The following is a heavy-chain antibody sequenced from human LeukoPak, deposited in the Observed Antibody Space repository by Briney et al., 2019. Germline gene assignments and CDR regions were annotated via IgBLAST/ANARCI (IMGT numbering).Heavy chain of an antibody. D-gene: IGHD3-10*01. CDR2: IIPTFGTA. J-gene: IGHJ4*02. Sequence: GASVKVSCKASGGTFSSYAISWVRQAPGQGLEWMGGIIPTFGTANYAQKFQGRVTITADKSTSTAYMEMSSLRYEDTAVYYCAARITMVRGVIITWDSPIDYWGQGTLVTVSS. V-gene: IGHV1-69*06. CDR1: GGTFSSYA. CDR3: AARITMVRGVIITWDSPIDY.